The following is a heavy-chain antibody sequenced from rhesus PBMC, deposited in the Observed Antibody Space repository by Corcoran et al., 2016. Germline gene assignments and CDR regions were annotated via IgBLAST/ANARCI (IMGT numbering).Heavy chain of an antibody. CDR1: GGSVSSSNW. CDR2: ISGSRGST. D-gene: IGHD2-27*01. Sequence: QVQLQESGPGLVKPSETLSLTCAVSGGSVSSSNWWSWIRQPPGKGLLWIGYISGSRGSTYYNPSLTSRVTISTDPSKNQFSLKLSSVTAADTTVCYCARDGGYLLFDYWGQGVLVTVSS. CDR3: ARDGGYLLFDY. J-gene: IGHJ4*01. V-gene: IGHV4-65*01.